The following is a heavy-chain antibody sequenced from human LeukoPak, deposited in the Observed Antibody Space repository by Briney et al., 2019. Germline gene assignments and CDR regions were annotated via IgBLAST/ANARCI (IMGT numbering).Heavy chain of an antibody. V-gene: IGHV3-74*01. CDR2: INEDGSTT. CDR3: VRDLGGRSGH. J-gene: IGHJ4*02. D-gene: IGHD1-26*01. CDR1: GSTFSSNW. Sequence: GGSLRLSCAASGSTFSSNWMHWVRQAPGKGLVWVSRINEDGSTTNYADSVKGRSTIFRDNAKNTLYLQMNSLRAEDTAVYYCVRDLGGRSGHWGQGTLVTVSS.